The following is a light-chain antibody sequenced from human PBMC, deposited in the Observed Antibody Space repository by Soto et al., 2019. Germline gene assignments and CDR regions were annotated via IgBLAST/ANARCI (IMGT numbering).Light chain of an antibody. CDR1: QDISNY. CDR3: QQYDNLPPYT. V-gene: IGKV1-33*01. J-gene: IGKJ2*01. Sequence: DIQMTQSPSSLSASVGDRVTITCQASQDISNYLNWYQQKPGKAPKLLIYDASNLETGVPSRFSGSASGTDFTFTISSLQPEDIANYYCQQYDNLPPYTFGQGTKLEIK. CDR2: DAS.